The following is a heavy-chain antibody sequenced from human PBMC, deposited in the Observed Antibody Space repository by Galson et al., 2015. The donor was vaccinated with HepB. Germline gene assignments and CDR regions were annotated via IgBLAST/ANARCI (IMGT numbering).Heavy chain of an antibody. D-gene: IGHD2-2*01. J-gene: IGHJ4*02. CDR1: GCTFRNYG. CDR2: INIYNGDK. Sequence: SVKVSCKASGCTFRNYGINWVRQAPGQGLEWMGWINIYNGDKKYTQKFQGGITLTTDTSTNTAYLELRSLRSDDTAVYYCARDFRPISGVPTALSYWGQGTLVIVSS. CDR3: ARDFRPISGVPTALSY. V-gene: IGHV1-18*04.